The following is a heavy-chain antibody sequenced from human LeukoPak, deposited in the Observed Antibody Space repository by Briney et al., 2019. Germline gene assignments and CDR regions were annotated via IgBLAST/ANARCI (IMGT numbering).Heavy chain of an antibody. CDR2: ISSSSSYI. CDR3: ARVLAYCGGDCYSGSDY. V-gene: IGHV3-21*01. J-gene: IGHJ4*02. CDR1: GFTFSSYS. Sequence: PGESLRLSCAASGFTFSSYSMNWVRQAPGKGLEWVSSISSSSSYIYYADSVKGRFTISRDNAKNSLYLQMNSLRAEDTAVYYCARVLAYCGGDCYSGSDYWGQGTLVTVSS. D-gene: IGHD2-21*02.